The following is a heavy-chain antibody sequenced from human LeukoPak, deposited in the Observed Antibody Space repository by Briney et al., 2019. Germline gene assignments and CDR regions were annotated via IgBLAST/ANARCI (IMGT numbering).Heavy chain of an antibody. CDR3: ATLRGIGGYYGSGPPLDYYYYMDV. Sequence: PSETLSLTCTVSGGSISSSSYYWGWIRQPPGKGLEWIGSIYYSGSTNYNPSLKSRVTISVDTSKNQFSLKLSSVTAADTAVYYCATLRGIGGYYGSGPPLDYYYYMDVWGKGTTVTVSS. CDR1: GGSISSSSYY. D-gene: IGHD3-10*01. V-gene: IGHV4-39*07. J-gene: IGHJ6*03. CDR2: IYYSGST.